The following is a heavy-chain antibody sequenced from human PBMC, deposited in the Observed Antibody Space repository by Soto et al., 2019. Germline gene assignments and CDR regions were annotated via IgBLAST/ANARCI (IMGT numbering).Heavy chain of an antibody. D-gene: IGHD2-8*01. V-gene: IGHV1-2*04. J-gene: IGHJ6*02. CDR2: INPKSGGT. Sequence: ASVKVSCKASGYSFTDYHIHWVRQAPGQGLEWLGRINPKSGGTSTAQKFQGWVTMTTDTSIRTASMELTRLTSDDTAIYYCARGDSTDCSKGVCSFFYNHDMDVWAQGTTVTVSS. CDR3: ARGDSTDCSKGVCSFFYNHDMDV. CDR1: GYSFTDYH.